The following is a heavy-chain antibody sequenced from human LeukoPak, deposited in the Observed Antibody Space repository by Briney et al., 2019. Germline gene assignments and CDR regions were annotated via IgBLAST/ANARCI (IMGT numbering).Heavy chain of an antibody. V-gene: IGHV3-9*01. CDR2: ISWNSGSI. J-gene: IGHJ4*02. CDR1: GFTFDDYA. Sequence: GRSLRLSCAASGFTFDDYAMHWVRQGPGKGLEWVSGISWNSGSIGYADSVKGRFTISRDNAKNSLYLQMNSLRAEDTALYYCAEDTSRYSSGWLPFDYWGQGTLVTVSS. CDR3: AEDTSRYSSGWLPFDY. D-gene: IGHD6-19*01.